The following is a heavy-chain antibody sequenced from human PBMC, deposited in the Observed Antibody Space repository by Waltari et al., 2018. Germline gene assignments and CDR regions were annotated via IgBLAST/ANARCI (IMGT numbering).Heavy chain of an antibody. J-gene: IGHJ4*02. D-gene: IGHD3-22*01. Sequence: EVQLLDSGGGLVQPGGSLRLSCAASGFNFSIYAITWVRQAPGKGLEWGSRISDSGDSTYYVDSVKGRFTISRDNSKNTLYLQMNSLRAEDTALYYCAKSYYDSSYYHYRLFDYWGQGTLVTVSS. CDR1: GFNFSIYA. V-gene: IGHV3-23*01. CDR3: AKSYYDSSYYHYRLFDY. CDR2: ISDSGDST.